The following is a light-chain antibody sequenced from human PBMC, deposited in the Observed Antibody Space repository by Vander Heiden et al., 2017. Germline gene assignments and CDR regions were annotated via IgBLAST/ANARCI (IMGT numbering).Light chain of an antibody. CDR2: EVS. Sequence: QSALTQPPSVSGSPGQSVTLSCTGTSSDVGSYNRVSWYQQPPGTARKLMIYEVSNRPSGVPDRFSGSKSGNTASLTISGLQAEDEADYYCSSYTSSSLLFGGGTKLTVL. V-gene: IGLV2-18*02. J-gene: IGLJ2*01. CDR1: SSDVGSYNR. CDR3: SSYTSSSLL.